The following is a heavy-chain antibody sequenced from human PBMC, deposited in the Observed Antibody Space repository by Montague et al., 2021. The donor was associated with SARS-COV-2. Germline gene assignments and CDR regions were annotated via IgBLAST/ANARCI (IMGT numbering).Heavy chain of an antibody. J-gene: IGHJ4*02. D-gene: IGHD3-3*01. V-gene: IGHV4-39*01. CDR3: ANMGVGRITIFGVVSRGGLDY. Sequence: ETLSLTCTVSGGSISSSSYYWGWIRQPPGKGLEWIGNIYYSGNTYYNPSLKSRVTISVDTSKNQFSLKLSSVTAADTAVYYCANMGVGRITIFGVVSRGGLDYWGQGTLVTVSS. CDR1: GGSISSSSYY. CDR2: IYYSGNT.